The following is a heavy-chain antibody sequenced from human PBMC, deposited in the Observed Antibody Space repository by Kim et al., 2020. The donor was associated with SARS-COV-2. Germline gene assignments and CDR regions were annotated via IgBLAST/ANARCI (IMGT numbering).Heavy chain of an antibody. Sequence: TDTNPSHTSRGTISRSTPKNQFSLKLSSVTAADTAVYYCARVMGTTFFDYWGQGTLVTVSS. J-gene: IGHJ4*02. CDR2: T. D-gene: IGHD1-1*01. V-gene: IGHV4-59*01. CDR3: ARVMGTTFFDY.